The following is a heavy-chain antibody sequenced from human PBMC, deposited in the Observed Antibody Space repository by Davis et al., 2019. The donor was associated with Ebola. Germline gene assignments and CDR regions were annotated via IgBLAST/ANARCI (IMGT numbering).Heavy chain of an antibody. D-gene: IGHD3-10*01. CDR2: IIHSGRT. V-gene: IGHV4-34*12. CDR3: ARVPSGSGSHEVDV. J-gene: IGHJ6*02. Sequence: SETLSLTCAVYGGSFNAYYWTWIRQAPGKGLEWIGGIIHSGRTYSTPPLQSRVSISVDSSNNQFSLRLTSVTAADTAVYYCARVPSGSGSHEVDVWGQGTTVIVSS. CDR1: GGSFNAYY.